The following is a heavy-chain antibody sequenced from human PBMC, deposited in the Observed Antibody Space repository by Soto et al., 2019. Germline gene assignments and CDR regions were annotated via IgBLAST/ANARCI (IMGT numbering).Heavy chain of an antibody. V-gene: IGHV3-21*01. D-gene: IGHD1-26*01. Sequence: EVQVVGSGGGLVKPGGSLTLSCNFTFSMYSMNWVRQAPGKGLEWVASISSGAAYIKYADSVQGRFTISRDNAKNSVSLQMSSLRVEDTAVYFCTRDEGGSYDSWFHPWGQGTQVTVSA. CDR3: TRDEGGSYDSWFHP. J-gene: IGHJ5*02. CDR2: ISSGAAYI. CDR1: FTFSMYS.